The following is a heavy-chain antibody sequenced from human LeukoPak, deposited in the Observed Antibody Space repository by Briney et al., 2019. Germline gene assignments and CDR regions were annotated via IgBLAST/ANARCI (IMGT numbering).Heavy chain of an antibody. J-gene: IGHJ5*02. CDR1: GGSISSYY. CDR3: ARDDSITIFGVVTSGWFDP. D-gene: IGHD3-3*01. CDR2: IYTSGST. Sequence: SETLSLTCTVSGGSISSYYWSWIRQPAGKGLEWIGRIYTSGSTNYNPSLKSRVTMSVDMSKNQFSLKLSSVTAADTAVYYCARDDSITIFGVVTSGWFDPWGQGTLVTVSS. V-gene: IGHV4-4*07.